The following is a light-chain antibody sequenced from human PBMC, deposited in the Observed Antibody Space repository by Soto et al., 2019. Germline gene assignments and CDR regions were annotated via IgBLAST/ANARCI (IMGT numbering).Light chain of an antibody. CDR1: QNVGGSY. Sequence: EIVLTQSPATLSLSPGERATLSCRASQNVGGSYVGWYQQKPGQGPMLLTFGASSRDTGSTDRFSGSGSGTVFTLTISRVEPVDFAVYYCQLFGSSRTFGQEAQVEIK. CDR2: GAS. V-gene: IGKV3-20*01. J-gene: IGKJ1*01. CDR3: QLFGSSRT.